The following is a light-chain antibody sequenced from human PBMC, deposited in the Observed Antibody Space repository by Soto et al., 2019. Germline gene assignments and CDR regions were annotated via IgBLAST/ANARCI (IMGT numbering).Light chain of an antibody. CDR1: SGDIGGFYY. CDR3: SSYSSSSTFYV. J-gene: IGLJ1*01. V-gene: IGLV2-14*01. Sequence: QSALTQPASVSGSPGQSITISCTGTSGDIGGFYYVSWYQHHPGKDPKLMIYQVSNRPSGVSNRFSSSKSGNTASLTISGLQAEDEADYFCSSYSSSSTFYVFGAGTKVTVL. CDR2: QVS.